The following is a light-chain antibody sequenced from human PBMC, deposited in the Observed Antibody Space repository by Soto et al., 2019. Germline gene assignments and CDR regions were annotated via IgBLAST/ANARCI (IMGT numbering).Light chain of an antibody. J-gene: IGKJ3*01. Sequence: DIQMTQSPSSLSESVGDRVTITCRASQGISNYLAWYQQKPGKVPKLQIYAASTLQSGVPSRFSGSGSGTDFTLTISSRQPEDVATYYCQKYNSAPRTFGPGTKVDIK. V-gene: IGKV1-27*01. CDR3: QKYNSAPRT. CDR2: AAS. CDR1: QGISNY.